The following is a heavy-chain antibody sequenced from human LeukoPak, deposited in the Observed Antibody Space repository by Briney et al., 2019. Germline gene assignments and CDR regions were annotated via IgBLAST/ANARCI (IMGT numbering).Heavy chain of an antibody. V-gene: IGHV1-18*01. Sequence: ASVKVSCKASGYTFINYGITWVQQAPGQGLEWMGWISAYNGNTNYAQKLQGRVTMTADTSTSTAYMELGSLRSDDTAIYYCSRDYYSGSYYGDYWGQGTLVTVSS. CDR2: ISAYNGNT. J-gene: IGHJ4*02. D-gene: IGHD1-26*01. CDR3: SRDYYSGSYYGDY. CDR1: GYTFINYG.